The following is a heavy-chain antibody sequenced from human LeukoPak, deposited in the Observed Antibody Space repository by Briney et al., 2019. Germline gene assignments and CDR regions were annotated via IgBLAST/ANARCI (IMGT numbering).Heavy chain of an antibody. J-gene: IGHJ6*03. V-gene: IGHV1-69*13. CDR1: GGTFSSYA. D-gene: IGHD6-6*01. CDR2: IIPIFGTA. CDR3: ARGYDSWEYSSSSNYYYYYMDV. Sequence: SVKVSCKASGGTFSSYAISWVRQAPGQGLEWMGGIIPIFGTANYAQKFQGRVTITADESTSTAYMELSSLRSEDTAVYYCARGYDSWEYSSSSNYYYYYMDVWGKGTTVTVSS.